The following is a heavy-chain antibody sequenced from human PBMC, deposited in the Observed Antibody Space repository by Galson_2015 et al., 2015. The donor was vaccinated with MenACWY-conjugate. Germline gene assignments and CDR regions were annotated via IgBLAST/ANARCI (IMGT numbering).Heavy chain of an antibody. D-gene: IGHD1-1*01. J-gene: IGHJ4*02. V-gene: IGHV3-74*01. CDR3: ARDNNWSFDS. CDR1: GFTFNNYW. Sequence: SLRLSCAASGFTFNNYWMHWVRQPPGKGLEWISYIKADGSFSNYADSVKGRFTTSTDNAKNKVYLQMDGLGDEDTAVYFCARDNNWSFDSWGQGTLVTVSS. CDR2: IKADGSFS.